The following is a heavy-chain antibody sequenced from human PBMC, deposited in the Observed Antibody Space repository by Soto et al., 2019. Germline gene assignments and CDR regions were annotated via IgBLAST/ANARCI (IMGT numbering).Heavy chain of an antibody. CDR3: ARDLGAVAGNHYYYGMDV. CDR2: IIPIFGTA. Sequence: GASVKVSCKASGGTFSSYAISWVRQAPGQGLEWMGGIIPIFGTANYAQKFQGRVTITADESTRTAYMEMSSLRSEDTAVYYCARDLGAVAGNHYYYGMDVWGQGTTVTVSS. V-gene: IGHV1-69*13. D-gene: IGHD6-19*01. J-gene: IGHJ6*02. CDR1: GGTFSSYA.